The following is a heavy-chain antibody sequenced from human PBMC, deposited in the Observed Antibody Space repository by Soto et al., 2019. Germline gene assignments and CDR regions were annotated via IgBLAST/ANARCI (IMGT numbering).Heavy chain of an antibody. Sequence: QVRLQQWGAGLVRPSETLSLTCAVYGGSCNNYCWCWIRRPPGKGLEWIGEVCPGGRTNYSPTLKREVRIAVEVSKNQFSLRLTSVTVADTAVYYCARGDYGQYDAYNWSAPWGQGNLVSVAS. J-gene: IGHJ5*02. CDR1: GGSCNNYC. V-gene: IGHV4-34*02. CDR2: VCPGGRT. CDR3: ARGDYGQYDAYNWSAP. D-gene: IGHD3-10*01.